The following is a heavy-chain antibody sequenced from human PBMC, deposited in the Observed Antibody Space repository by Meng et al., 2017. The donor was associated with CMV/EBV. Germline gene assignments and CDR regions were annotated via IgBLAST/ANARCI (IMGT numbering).Heavy chain of an antibody. D-gene: IGHD6-13*01. CDR2: ISGSSTYT. V-gene: IGHV3-21*01. CDR3: ARDIAAAGTYYYFFAMDV. CDR1: GFDFSNHI. J-gene: IGHJ6*02. Sequence: GGSLRLSCAASGFDFSNHIMNWVRQAPGKGLEGVSSISGSSTYTHYADSVKGRFTISRDNARNSLSLEMTSLRAEDTAVYYCARDIAAAGTYYYFFAMDVWGQGTTVTVSS.